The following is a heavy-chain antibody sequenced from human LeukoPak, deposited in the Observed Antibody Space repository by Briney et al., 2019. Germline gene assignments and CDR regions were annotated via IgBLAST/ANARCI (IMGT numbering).Heavy chain of an antibody. Sequence: QAGGSLRLSCAASGFTFSSYAMSWVRQAPGKGLEWVSAISGSGGSTYYANSVKGRFTISRDNSKNTLYLQMNSLRAEDTAVYYCAKGERKRSLGYYYYYYMDVWGKGTTVTVSS. D-gene: IGHD3-3*01. CDR2: ISGSGGST. CDR3: AKGERKRSLGYYYYYYMDV. J-gene: IGHJ6*03. CDR1: GFTFSSYA. V-gene: IGHV3-23*01.